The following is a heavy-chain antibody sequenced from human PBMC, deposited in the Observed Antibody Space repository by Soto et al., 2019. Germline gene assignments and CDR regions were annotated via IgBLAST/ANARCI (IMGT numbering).Heavy chain of an antibody. CDR3: ALSRQLDPYYYYGMDV. Sequence: QVQLVQSGAEVKKPGSSVKVSCKASGGTFSSYAISWVRQAPGQGLEWMGGIIPIFGTANYAQKFQGRVTITADEYTSTDYMELSSLRSEDTAVYYCALSRQLDPYYYYGMDVWGQGTTATVSS. CDR1: GGTFSSYA. D-gene: IGHD6-6*01. J-gene: IGHJ6*02. V-gene: IGHV1-69*01. CDR2: IIPIFGTA.